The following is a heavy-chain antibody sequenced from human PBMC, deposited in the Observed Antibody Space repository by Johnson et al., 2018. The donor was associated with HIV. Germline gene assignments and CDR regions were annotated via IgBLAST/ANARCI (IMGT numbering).Heavy chain of an antibody. CDR2: IKSKTDGGTT. CDR3: ARVGLGDAFDI. D-gene: IGHD3-16*01. V-gene: IGHV3-15*01. J-gene: IGHJ3*02. Sequence: VQLVESGGGLVKPGGSLRLSCAASGFTFSNAWMSWVRQAPGKGLEWVGRIKSKTDGGTTDYAAPVKGRFTISRENAKNSLYLQMNSLRAGDTAVYYCARVGLGDAFDIWGQGTMVTVSS. CDR1: GFTFSNAW.